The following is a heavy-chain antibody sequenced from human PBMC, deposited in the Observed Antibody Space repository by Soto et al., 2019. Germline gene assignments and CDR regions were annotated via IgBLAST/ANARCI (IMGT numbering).Heavy chain of an antibody. Sequence: QVQLQQWGAGLLKPSETLSLTCAVYGGSFSGYYWSWIRQPPGKGLEWIGEINHSGSTNYNPSLKSRVTISVDTSKNQFSLKLSSVTAADTAVYYCARSSSSWYYFDYWGQGTLVTVSS. CDR2: INHSGST. J-gene: IGHJ4*02. CDR3: ARSSSSWYYFDY. CDR1: GGSFSGYY. V-gene: IGHV4-34*01. D-gene: IGHD6-13*01.